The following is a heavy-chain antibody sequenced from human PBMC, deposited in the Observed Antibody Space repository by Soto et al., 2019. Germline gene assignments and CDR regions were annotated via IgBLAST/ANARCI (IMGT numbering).Heavy chain of an antibody. CDR3: ARWGYNNGYRFDP. J-gene: IGHJ5*02. D-gene: IGHD5-18*01. V-gene: IGHV4-34*01. Sequence: QVQLQQWGAGLLKPSETLSLTCTVYGGSFSGYYWSWIRQPPGKGLEWIGEINDSGSTNYNRSLKSRVIISVDTSENLFSLKVTSVTAADTAVYYCARWGYNNGYRFDPWGQGTLVPVSS. CDR1: GGSFSGYY. CDR2: INDSGST.